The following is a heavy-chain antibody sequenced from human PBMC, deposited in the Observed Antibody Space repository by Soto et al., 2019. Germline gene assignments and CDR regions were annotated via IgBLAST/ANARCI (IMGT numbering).Heavy chain of an antibody. CDR1: GFALSSFD. Sequence: PGGSLRLSCATSGFALSSFDMDWVRQAPGKGLEWVSYINMDGGSTHYAESVKGRFTISRDNGRKSLSLQMDSLRVEDTAVYYCVRDHSGLKDFDYWGQGTLVTVSS. CDR2: INMDGGST. V-gene: IGHV3-48*03. D-gene: IGHD1-1*01. CDR3: VRDHSGLKDFDY. J-gene: IGHJ4*02.